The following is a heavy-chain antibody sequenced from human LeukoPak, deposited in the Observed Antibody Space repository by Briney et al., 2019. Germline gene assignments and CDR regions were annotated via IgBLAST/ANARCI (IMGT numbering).Heavy chain of an antibody. CDR3: ARGAYCSGGRCPGAFDI. CDR1: AFTFSNYA. CDR2: IWYDGSNK. J-gene: IGHJ3*02. D-gene: IGHD2-15*01. V-gene: IGHV3-33*01. Sequence: GGSLRLSCAASAFTFSNYAMYWVRQAPGKGLEWVTIIWYDGSNKNYADSVKGRFTISRDNSKNTLYLQMNSLRAEDTAVYYCARGAYCSGGRCPGAFDIWGQGTMVTVSS.